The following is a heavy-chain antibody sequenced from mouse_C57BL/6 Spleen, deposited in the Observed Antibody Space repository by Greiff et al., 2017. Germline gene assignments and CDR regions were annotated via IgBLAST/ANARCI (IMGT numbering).Heavy chain of an antibody. D-gene: IGHD3-2*02. J-gene: IGHJ4*01. CDR1: GYTFTSYW. Sequence: VQLQQPGAELVMPGASVKLSCKASGYTFTSYWMHWVKQRPGQGLEWIGEIDPSDSYTNYNPKFKGKSTLTVDKSSSTAYMQLSSLTSEDSAVYYCARRAAQATYYAMDYWGQGTSVTVSS. CDR3: ARRAAQATYYAMDY. V-gene: IGHV1-69*01. CDR2: IDPSDSYT.